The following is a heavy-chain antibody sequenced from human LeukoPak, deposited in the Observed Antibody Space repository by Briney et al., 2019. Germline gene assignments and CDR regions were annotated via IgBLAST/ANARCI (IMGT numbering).Heavy chain of an antibody. V-gene: IGHV1-46*01. J-gene: IGHJ3*02. CDR3: ARDQYDSSGYDNPDAFDI. Sequence: ASVKVSCKASGYTFTSYYMHWVRQAPGQGLEWMGIINPSGGSTSYAQKFQGRVTMTRDTSTSTVYMELSSLRSEDTAVYYCARDQYDSSGYDNPDAFDIWGQGTMVTVSS. D-gene: IGHD3-22*01. CDR2: INPSGGST. CDR1: GYTFTSYY.